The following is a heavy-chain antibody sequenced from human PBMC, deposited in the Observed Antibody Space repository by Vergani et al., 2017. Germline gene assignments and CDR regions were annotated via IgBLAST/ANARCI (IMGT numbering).Heavy chain of an antibody. CDR3: AREPVAGAFDI. J-gene: IGHJ3*02. CDR2: INHSGST. CDR1: GGSFSGYY. V-gene: IGHV4-34*01. D-gene: IGHD6-19*01. Sequence: QVQLQQWGAGLLKPSETLSLTCAVYGGSFSGYYWSWIRQPPGKGLEWIGEINHSGSTNYNPSLKSRVTISVDTSKNQFSLKLSSVTAADTAVYYCAREPVAGAFDIWGQGTMVTVSS.